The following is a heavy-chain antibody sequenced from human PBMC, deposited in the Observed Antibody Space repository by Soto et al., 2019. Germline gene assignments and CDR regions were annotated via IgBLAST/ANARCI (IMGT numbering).Heavy chain of an antibody. CDR3: NTFLPREFNRAF. CDR1: GFTFNNAW. J-gene: IGHJ4*02. V-gene: IGHV3-15*07. Sequence: GGSLRLSCAASGFTFNNAWMNWVRQAPGKGLEWVGRIKSKTDGATTDYAAPVKGRFTISRDDSKNIVYLQMSSLNIDDTAVYYCNTFLPREFNRAFWGQGTLVTVSS. D-gene: IGHD3-10*01. CDR2: IKSKTDGATT.